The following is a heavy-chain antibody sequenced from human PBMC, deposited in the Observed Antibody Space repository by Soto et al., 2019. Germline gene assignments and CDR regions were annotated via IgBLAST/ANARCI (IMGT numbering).Heavy chain of an antibody. V-gene: IGHV5-51*01. J-gene: IGHJ5*02. CDR1: GYSFTSYW. Sequence: PGESLKISCKGSGYSFTSYWIGWVRQMPGKGLEWMGIIFPGDLEEIRYSPSFQGQVTISADKSISTAYLQWSSLKASDTAMYYCARQEAPGYSSSWYRRIPDWFDPWGQGTLVTVSS. CDR2: IFPGDLEEI. D-gene: IGHD6-13*01. CDR3: ARQEAPGYSSSWYRRIPDWFDP.